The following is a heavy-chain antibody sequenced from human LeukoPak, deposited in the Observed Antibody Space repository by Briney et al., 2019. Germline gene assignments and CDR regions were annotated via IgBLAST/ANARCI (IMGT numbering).Heavy chain of an antibody. CDR3: ARGSVSYCTNGVCSPFDY. CDR1: GFTFSSYS. V-gene: IGHV3-48*04. D-gene: IGHD2-8*01. J-gene: IGHJ4*02. Sequence: GGSLRLSCAASGFTFSSYSMNWVRQAPGKGLEWVSYISSSSSTIYYADSVKGRFTISRDNAKNSLYLQMNSLRAEDTAVYYCARGSVSYCTNGVCSPFDYWGQGTLVTVSS. CDR2: ISSSSSTI.